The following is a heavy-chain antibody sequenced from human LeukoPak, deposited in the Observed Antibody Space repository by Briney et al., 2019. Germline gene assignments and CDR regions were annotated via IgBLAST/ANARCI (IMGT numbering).Heavy chain of an antibody. CDR1: GYTFTGYY. J-gene: IGHJ6*04. CDR3: ARNGPEPVRGVIGYYYYGMDV. CDR2: INPNSGGT. D-gene: IGHD3-10*01. V-gene: IGHV1-2*04. Sequence: ASVKVSCKASGYTFTGYYMHWVRQAPGQGLEWMGWINPNSGGTNYAQKLQGWVTMTRDTSISTAYMELSRLRSDDTAVYYCARNGPEPVRGVIGYYYYGMDVWGKGTTVTVSS.